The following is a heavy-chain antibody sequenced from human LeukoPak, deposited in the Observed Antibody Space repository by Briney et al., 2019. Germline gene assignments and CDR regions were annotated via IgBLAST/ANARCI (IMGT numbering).Heavy chain of an antibody. J-gene: IGHJ4*02. D-gene: IGHD6-19*01. Sequence: GGSLRLSCAASGFTFSSYAMSWVRQAPGKGLEWVSAISGSGGSTYYADSVKGRFTISRDNFKNTLYLQMNSLRAEDTAVYYCAKDTLARAVAGWTNYWGQGTLVTVSS. CDR1: GFTFSSYA. V-gene: IGHV3-23*01. CDR3: AKDTLARAVAGWTNY. CDR2: ISGSGGST.